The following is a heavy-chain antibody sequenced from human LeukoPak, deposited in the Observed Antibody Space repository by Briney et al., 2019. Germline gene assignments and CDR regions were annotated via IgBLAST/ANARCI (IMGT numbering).Heavy chain of an antibody. J-gene: IGHJ3*02. CDR1: VYTFTSHD. D-gene: IGHD3-3*01. CDR2: MNPNSGNT. CDR3: ARGLRGNDAFDI. Sequence: GASVKVSCKASVYTFTSHDINWVRQATGQGLEWMGWMNPNSGNTGYAQKFQGRVTMTRNTSISTDYMELSSLRSEDTAVYYCARGLRGNDAFDIWGQGTMVTVSS. V-gene: IGHV1-8*01.